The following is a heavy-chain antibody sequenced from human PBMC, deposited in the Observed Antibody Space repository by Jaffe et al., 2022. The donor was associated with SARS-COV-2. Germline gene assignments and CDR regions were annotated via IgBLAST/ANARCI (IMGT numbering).Heavy chain of an antibody. CDR3: AREGSSWLLYNWFDP. CDR2: IWYDGSNK. J-gene: IGHJ5*02. CDR1: GFTFSSYG. D-gene: IGHD6-13*01. V-gene: IGHV3-33*01. Sequence: QVQLVESGGGVVQPGRSLRLSCAASGFTFSSYGMHWVRQAPGKGLEWVAVIWYDGSNKYYADSVKGRFTISRDNSKNTLYLQMNSLRAEDTAVYYCAREGSSWLLYNWFDPWGQGTLVTVSS.